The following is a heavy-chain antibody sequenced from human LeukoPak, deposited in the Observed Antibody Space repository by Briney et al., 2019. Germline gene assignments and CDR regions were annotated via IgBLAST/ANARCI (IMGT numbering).Heavy chain of an antibody. CDR3: ARKIIVVVPAANNYGMDV. Sequence: SETLSLTCAVYGGSFSGYYWSWIRQPPGKGLEWIGEINHSGSTNYNPSLKSRVTISVDTSKNQFSLKLSSVTAADTAVYYCARKIIVVVPAANNYGMDVWGQGTTVTVSS. CDR1: GGSFSGYY. V-gene: IGHV4-34*01. J-gene: IGHJ6*02. D-gene: IGHD2-2*01. CDR2: INHSGST.